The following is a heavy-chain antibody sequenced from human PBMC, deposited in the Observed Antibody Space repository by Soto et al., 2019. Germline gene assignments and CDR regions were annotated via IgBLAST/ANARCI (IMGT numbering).Heavy chain of an antibody. CDR3: ARGLTSGDS. CDR2: INPNGGST. CDR1: GYTFTSFY. V-gene: IGHV1-46*01. J-gene: IGHJ5*02. Sequence: QVQLVQSGAEVKNPGASVKVSCKASGYTFTSFYIHWVRQAPGQGLEWMSIINPNGGSTNYAQNLQGRVTLTRDTSTNTVYMELSRLRSEDTAVYYCARGLTSGDSWGQGTLVTVSS. D-gene: IGHD2-21*01.